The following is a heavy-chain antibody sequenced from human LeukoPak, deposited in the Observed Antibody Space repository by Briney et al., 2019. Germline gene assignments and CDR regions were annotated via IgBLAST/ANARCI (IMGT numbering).Heavy chain of an antibody. Sequence: GGSVRLSCAASGFIFSSYAMIWVRQAPGKGLEWVSTLNSKTNSAFYADSVKGRFTITRDNARNSLYLQMSSLRAEDTAVYYCARGDCSGGSCLLPGFFDYWGQEAMVTVSS. CDR1: GFIFSSYA. CDR2: LNSKTNSA. D-gene: IGHD2-15*01. V-gene: IGHV3-21*01. CDR3: ARGDCSGGSCLLPGFFDY. J-gene: IGHJ4*02.